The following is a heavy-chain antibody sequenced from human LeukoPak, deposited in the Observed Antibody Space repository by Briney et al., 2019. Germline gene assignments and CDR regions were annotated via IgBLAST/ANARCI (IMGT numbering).Heavy chain of an antibody. CDR1: GFTFTIYA. J-gene: IGHJ5*02. Sequence: HPGGSLRLSCATSGFTFTIYAMNCVRQAPGKGLEWVSAVTGPGDTTYYADSVKGRFFMSREDSKTTVYLQMNSLRAEDTAIYYCAKGAEIDPWGQGTLVTVSS. CDR2: VTGPGDTT. V-gene: IGHV3-23*01. CDR3: AKGAEIDP. D-gene: IGHD3-16*01.